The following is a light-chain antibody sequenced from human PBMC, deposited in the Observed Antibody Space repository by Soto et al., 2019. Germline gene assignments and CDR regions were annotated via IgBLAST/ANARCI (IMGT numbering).Light chain of an antibody. Sequence: DIQMTQSPASLSASLGDRVTITCGASQTISIYLNWYQQKPGKAPKFLSYAASSLQSGVPSRFSGSGSGTDFTLTISSLQPEDFATYYCQQSYSNPQTFGQGTKVDIK. V-gene: IGKV1-39*01. J-gene: IGKJ1*01. CDR2: AAS. CDR1: QTISIY. CDR3: QQSYSNPQT.